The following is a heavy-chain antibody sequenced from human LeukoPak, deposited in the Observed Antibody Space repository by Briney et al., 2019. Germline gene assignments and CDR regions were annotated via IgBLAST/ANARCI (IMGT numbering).Heavy chain of an antibody. V-gene: IGHV3-74*01. CDR3: AKDSDVEMATALGAFDY. CDR1: GFTFSSYW. J-gene: IGHJ4*02. D-gene: IGHD5-24*01. CDR2: INSDGSST. Sequence: GGSLRLSCAASGFTFSSYWMHWVRQAPGKGLVWVSRINSDGSSTNYADSVKGRFTISRDNAKNTLYLQMNSLRAEDTALYYCAKDSDVEMATALGAFDYWGQGTLVTVSS.